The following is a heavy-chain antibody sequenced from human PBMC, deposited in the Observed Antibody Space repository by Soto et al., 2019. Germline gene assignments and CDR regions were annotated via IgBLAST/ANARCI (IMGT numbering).Heavy chain of an antibody. Sequence: QVQLVESGGGVVQPGRSLRLSCAASGFTFSSYGMHWVRQAPGKGLEWVAVISYDGSNKYYEVSVKGRFTISRDNSKNTLYLQMNSLRAEDTAVYYCAKDYDFWSGYYNGMDVWGQGTTVTVSS. CDR3: AKDYDFWSGYYNGMDV. D-gene: IGHD3-3*01. CDR1: GFTFSSYG. J-gene: IGHJ6*02. V-gene: IGHV3-30*18. CDR2: ISYDGSNK.